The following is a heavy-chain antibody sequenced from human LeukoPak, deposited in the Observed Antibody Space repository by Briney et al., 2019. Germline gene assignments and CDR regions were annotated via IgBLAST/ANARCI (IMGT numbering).Heavy chain of an antibody. D-gene: IGHD2-15*01. Sequence: GASVKVSCTASGYTFTDYAMHWVRQAPGQRLEWMGWINTGNGNTRYSEKFQGRVTITMDTSASTAYMELSSLRSEDTAVYYCARDRVVGLAPFDPWGQGTLVTVSS. CDR1: GYTFTDYA. V-gene: IGHV1-3*04. CDR2: INTGNGNT. J-gene: IGHJ5*02. CDR3: ARDRVVGLAPFDP.